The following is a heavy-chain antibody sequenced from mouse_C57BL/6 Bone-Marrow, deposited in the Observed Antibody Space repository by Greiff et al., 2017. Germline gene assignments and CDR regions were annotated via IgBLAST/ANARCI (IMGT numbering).Heavy chain of an antibody. CDR1: GYTFTSYW. D-gene: IGHD1-1*01. Sequence: VQLQQPGAELVRPGSSVKLSCKASGYTFTSYWMDWVKQRPGQGLEWIGNIYPSDSETHYNQKFKDKATLTVDKSSSTAYMQLSSLTSEESAVYYCARGLVVPDYWCQGTTLTVSS. V-gene: IGHV1-61*01. CDR2: IYPSDSET. CDR3: ARGLVVPDY. J-gene: IGHJ2*01.